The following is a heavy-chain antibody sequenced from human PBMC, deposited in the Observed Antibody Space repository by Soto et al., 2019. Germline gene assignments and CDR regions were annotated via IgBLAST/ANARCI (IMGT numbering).Heavy chain of an antibody. V-gene: IGHV4-59*01. J-gene: IGHJ4*02. CDR2: LHHGGSI. CDR3: ARGVTVSGTPGY. CDR1: GGSISSYY. D-gene: IGHD1-7*01. Sequence: QVPLQESGPRLVKASETLSLTCSVSGGSISSYYWSWIRQSPGEGLEWMGCLHHGGSIDYSPSLKSRVTISVDTSKKQIFLRLTSVTPADTAVYYCARGVTVSGTPGYWGQGTLVTVSS.